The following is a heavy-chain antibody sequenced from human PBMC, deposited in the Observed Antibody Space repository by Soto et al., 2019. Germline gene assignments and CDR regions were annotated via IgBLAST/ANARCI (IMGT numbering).Heavy chain of an antibody. CDR1: GYTFTDYY. D-gene: IGHD3-16*01. CDR2: INPSGGST. Sequence: QVQLVQSGAEVKKPGTSMKISCKTSGYTFTDYYIHWVRQTPGQGLEWMGLINPSGGSTEYALRFQSRVTMTRDPSTRTVYMDLRSLRSEDTAVYYCATLGGSYDWGQGTLFTVSS. J-gene: IGHJ4*02. CDR3: ATLGGSYD. V-gene: IGHV1-46*01.